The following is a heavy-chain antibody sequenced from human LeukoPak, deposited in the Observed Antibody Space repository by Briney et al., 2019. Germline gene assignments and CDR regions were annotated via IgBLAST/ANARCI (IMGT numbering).Heavy chain of an antibody. V-gene: IGHV3-7*01. D-gene: IGHD6-19*01. CDR3: ASHASGWFA. CDR1: GFTFSDYW. Sequence: GGSLRLSCAASGFTFSDYWMSWVRQAPGKGLEWVANIKPDGSEKFYVDSVKGRFTISRDNAKDSVSLQLNSLRVEDTAVYYCASHASGWFAWGQGTLVTVSS. J-gene: IGHJ5*02. CDR2: IKPDGSEK.